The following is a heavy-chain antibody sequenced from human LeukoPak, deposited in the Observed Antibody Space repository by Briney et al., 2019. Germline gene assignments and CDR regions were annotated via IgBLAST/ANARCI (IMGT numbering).Heavy chain of an antibody. Sequence: GGSLRLSCAAFGFTFDKAWMTWVRQAPGKGLEWVSSITSSGTYIFYADSLKGRFTISRDNAKNSLYLQMSSRRAEDTAVYYCTRVEETATTAAIIREYSYYYYYMDVWGKGNTVTVSS. J-gene: IGHJ6*03. CDR1: GFTFDKAW. V-gene: IGHV3-21*01. D-gene: IGHD4-11*01. CDR2: ITSSGTYI. CDR3: TRVEETATTAAIIREYSYYYYYMDV.